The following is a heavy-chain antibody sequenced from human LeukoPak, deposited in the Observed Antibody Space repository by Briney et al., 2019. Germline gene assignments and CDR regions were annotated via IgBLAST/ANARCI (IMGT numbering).Heavy chain of an antibody. CDR3: ARDSHYCGGDCYNFDY. Sequence: GASVKVSCKASGYTFTSYHIYWVRQAHGQGLEWMGWISAYNGNTNYAQKLQGRVTMTTDTSTSTAYTELRSLRSDDTAVYCCARDSHYCGGDCYNFDYWGQGTLVTVSS. V-gene: IGHV1-18*04. CDR2: ISAYNGNT. CDR1: GYTFTSYH. J-gene: IGHJ4*02. D-gene: IGHD2-21*02.